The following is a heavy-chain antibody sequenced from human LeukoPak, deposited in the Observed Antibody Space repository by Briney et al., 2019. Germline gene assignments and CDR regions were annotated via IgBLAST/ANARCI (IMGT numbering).Heavy chain of an antibody. CDR3: ARGGLENGYHSNDGFDI. D-gene: IGHD3-22*01. J-gene: IGHJ3*02. Sequence: ASEIRSLTCTESGGSISGYYWSWIRKPPGKRLEWIGYIYYSGSTKYNPSLKSRVTMSVDTSRNQFSLKLSSVTAADTAVYYCARGGLENGYHSNDGFDIWGQGTMVTVSS. V-gene: IGHV4-59*01. CDR2: IYYSGST. CDR1: GGSISGYY.